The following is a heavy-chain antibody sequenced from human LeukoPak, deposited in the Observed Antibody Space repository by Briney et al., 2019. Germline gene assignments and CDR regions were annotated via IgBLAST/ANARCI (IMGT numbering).Heavy chain of an antibody. D-gene: IGHD3-9*01. CDR2: IIPIFGTA. CDR1: GGTFSSYA. CDR3: ARASYDISTGYYTPYFDY. Sequence: SVKVSCKASGGTFSSYAISWVRQAPGQGLEWMGGIIPIFGTANYAQKFQGRVTITADESTSTAYMELSSLRSEDTAVYYCARASYDISTGYYTPYFDYWGQGTLVTVSS. J-gene: IGHJ4*02. V-gene: IGHV1-69*13.